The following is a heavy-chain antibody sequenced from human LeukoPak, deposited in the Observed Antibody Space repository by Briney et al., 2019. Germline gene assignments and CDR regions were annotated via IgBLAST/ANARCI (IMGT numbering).Heavy chain of an antibody. V-gene: IGHV1-46*01. Sequence: ASVKVSCKASGYTFTSYYMHWVRQAPGQGLEWMGIINPSGGSTSYAQKFQGRVTMTRDTSTSTVYMELSSLRSEDTAVYYCAREMYYYSSGRHTEFDPWGPGTLVTVSS. CDR3: AREMYYYSSGRHTEFDP. CDR2: INPSGGST. D-gene: IGHD3-10*01. J-gene: IGHJ5*02. CDR1: GYTFTSYY.